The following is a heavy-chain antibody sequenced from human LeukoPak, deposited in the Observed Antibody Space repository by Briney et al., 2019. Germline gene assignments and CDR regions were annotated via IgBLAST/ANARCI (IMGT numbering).Heavy chain of an antibody. Sequence: GGSLRLSCAASGFSFSSSGMHWVRQAPGKGLEWVAVISYDGSNKYYADSVKGRFTISRDNSKNTLYLQMNSLRAEDTAVYYCARDPYSGSYYFDYWGQGTLVTVSS. J-gene: IGHJ4*02. CDR1: GFSFSSSG. D-gene: IGHD1-26*01. V-gene: IGHV3-30*19. CDR2: ISYDGSNK. CDR3: ARDPYSGSYYFDY.